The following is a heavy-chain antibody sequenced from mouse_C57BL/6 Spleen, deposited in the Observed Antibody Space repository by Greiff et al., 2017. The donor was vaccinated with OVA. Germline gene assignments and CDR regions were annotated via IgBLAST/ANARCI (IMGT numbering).Heavy chain of an antibody. Sequence: QVHLQQSGAELVKPGASVKLSCKASGYTFTSSYMNWVKQTPGKGLEWIGRIYPGDGGTTYNGKFKGKGTLTADKSSSTPYIQLNSLTSEDSAVYICARRATAQSTFAYWGQGTLVTVSA. CDR2: IYPGDGGT. D-gene: IGHD3-2*02. J-gene: IGHJ3*01. CDR3: ARRATAQSTFAY. V-gene: IGHV1-82*01. CDR1: GYTFTSSY.